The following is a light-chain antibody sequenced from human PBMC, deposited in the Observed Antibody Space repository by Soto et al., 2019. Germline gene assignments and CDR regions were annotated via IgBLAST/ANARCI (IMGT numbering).Light chain of an antibody. Sequence: EIAMTQSPATLSVSPGERATLSCRASQSVSSSLAWSQQKPGQAPRLLIYGASTRATGMPARVSGSGSGTEFTLTISSLQSEDFAVYCCQQFDGSLWTFGPGTKVDIK. V-gene: IGKV3-15*01. J-gene: IGKJ1*01. CDR2: GAS. CDR3: QQFDGSLWT. CDR1: QSVSSS.